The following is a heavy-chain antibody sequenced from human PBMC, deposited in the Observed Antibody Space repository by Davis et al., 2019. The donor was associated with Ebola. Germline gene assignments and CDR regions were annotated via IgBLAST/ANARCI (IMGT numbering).Heavy chain of an antibody. CDR1: GFTFSSFG. J-gene: IGHJ4*02. CDR3: AKDLGELRDS. CDR2: ISNSGDRP. D-gene: IGHD1-26*01. Sequence: PGGSLRLSCAASGFTFSSFGMSWVRQAPGKGLEWVSAISNSGDRPYYADSVKGRFTISRDNSKNVLYLQMNSLRAEDTAVYYCAKDLGELRDSWGQGTLVTVPS. V-gene: IGHV3-23*01.